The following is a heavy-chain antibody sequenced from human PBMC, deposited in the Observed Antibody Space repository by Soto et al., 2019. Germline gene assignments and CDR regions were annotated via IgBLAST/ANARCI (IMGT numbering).Heavy chain of an antibody. V-gene: IGHV3-23*01. D-gene: IGHD5-18*01. CDR1: GFTFSSYA. Sequence: GGSLRLSCAASGFTFSSYAMSWVRQAPGKGLEWVSAISGSGGSTYYADSVKGRLTISRDNSKNTLYLQMNSLRAEDTAVYYCAKKTWIQLWLPLDYWGQGTLVTVSS. J-gene: IGHJ4*02. CDR2: ISGSGGST. CDR3: AKKTWIQLWLPLDY.